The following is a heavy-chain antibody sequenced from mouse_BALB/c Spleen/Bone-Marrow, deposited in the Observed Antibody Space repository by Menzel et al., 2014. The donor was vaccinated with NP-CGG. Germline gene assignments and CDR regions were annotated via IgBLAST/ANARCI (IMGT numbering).Heavy chain of an antibody. V-gene: IGHV1S137*01. J-gene: IGHJ4*01. CDR3: ARSGKVRNAMDY. CDR2: ISGYYGDA. Sequence: VQLQQSGAELVRPGASVKISCKGSGYTFTDYAIHWVKQSHAKSLEWIGLISGYYGDAIYNQKFKGKATMTVDKSSSTAYMDLARLTSEDSAIYYCARSGKVRNAMDYWGQGTSVTVSS. CDR1: GYTFTDYA. D-gene: IGHD2-14*01.